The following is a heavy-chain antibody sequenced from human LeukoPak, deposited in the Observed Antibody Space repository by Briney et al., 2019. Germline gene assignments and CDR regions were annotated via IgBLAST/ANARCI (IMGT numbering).Heavy chain of an antibody. J-gene: IGHJ5*02. CDR2: ISSSGSTI. V-gene: IGHV3-11*01. CDR3: ASDVAAAEYWFDP. D-gene: IGHD6-13*01. CDR1: GFTFSDYY. Sequence: GGSLRLSCAASGFTFSDYYMSWIRQAPGKGLEWVSYISSSGSTIYYADSVKGRFTISRDNAKNSLYLQMNSLRAEDTAVYYCASDVAAAEYWFDPWGQGTLVTVSS.